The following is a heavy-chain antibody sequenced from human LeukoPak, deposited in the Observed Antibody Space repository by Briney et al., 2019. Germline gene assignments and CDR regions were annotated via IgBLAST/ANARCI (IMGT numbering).Heavy chain of an antibody. CDR1: GGSISSSSYY. CDR3: ARLYGVKGYYYYYMDV. CDR2: IYYSGST. V-gene: IGHV4-39*01. D-gene: IGHD4-17*01. Sequence: SETLSLTCTVSGGSISSSSYYWGWIRPPPGKGLEWIGSIYYSGSTYYNPSLKSRVTKSVDTSNNQFSLKLSSVTAADTAVYYCARLYGVKGYYYYYMDVWGKGTTVTVSS. J-gene: IGHJ6*03.